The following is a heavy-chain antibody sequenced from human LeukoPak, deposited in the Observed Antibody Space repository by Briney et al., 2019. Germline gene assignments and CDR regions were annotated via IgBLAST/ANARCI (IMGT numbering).Heavy chain of an antibody. CDR2: IYYIGST. J-gene: IGHJ6*03. V-gene: IGHV4-59*01. CDR1: GGSISNYY. D-gene: IGHD3-22*01. CDR3: ARVRDYYYYMDV. Sequence: SETLSLTYTVSGGSISNYYWSWIRQPPGKGLEWIGYIYYIGSTNYNPSLKSRVTISVDTSKNQFSLKLSSVTAADTAVYYCARVRDYYYYMDVWGKGTTVTVSS.